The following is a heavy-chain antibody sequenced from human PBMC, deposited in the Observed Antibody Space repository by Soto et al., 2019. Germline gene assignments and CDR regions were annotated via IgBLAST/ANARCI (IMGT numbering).Heavy chain of an antibody. CDR2: IIPIFGTA. J-gene: IGHJ6*02. CDR3: AKVRYSSPMGYYYGMDV. D-gene: IGHD6-19*01. Sequence: QAQLEQSGGEVKKPGSSVKVSCKASRVAFSKFIVTWVRQAPGLGLEWVGGIIPIFGTANYAQKFQGRVTITADESTNTSYLEVNNLRSEDTAVYYCAKVRYSSPMGYYYGMDVWGQGTTVTVSS. CDR1: RVAFSKFI. V-gene: IGHV1-69*01.